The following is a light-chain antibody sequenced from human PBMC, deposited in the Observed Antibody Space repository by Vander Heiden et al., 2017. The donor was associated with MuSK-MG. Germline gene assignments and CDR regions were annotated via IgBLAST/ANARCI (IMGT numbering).Light chain of an antibody. CDR2: GAS. Sequence: DIVLTPSPDSMAVSLRERATIHCKSSPLLSNSTNKNYLAWYQQKPGQPPKLLIYGASTREAGVPDRFSGSGSGTDFTLTITSLQAEDVAVYYCQQYYSLLRTFGQGTKLDIK. V-gene: IGKV4-1*01. CDR3: QQYYSLLRT. J-gene: IGKJ2*01. CDR1: PLLSNSTNKNY.